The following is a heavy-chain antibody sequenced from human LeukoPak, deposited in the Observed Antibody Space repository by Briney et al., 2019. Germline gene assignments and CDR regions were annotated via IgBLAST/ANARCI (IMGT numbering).Heavy chain of an antibody. CDR3: ARLVVSSGVYFDY. D-gene: IGHD2-15*01. Sequence: PSETLSLTCTVSGGSISSSSYYWGWIRQPPGKGLEWIGSLDYSGSTYYNPSLKSRVTISVDTSKNQFSLKLSSVTAADTAVYYCARLVVSSGVYFDYWGQGSLVTVSS. CDR1: GGSISSSSYY. CDR2: LDYSGST. J-gene: IGHJ4*02. V-gene: IGHV4-39*01.